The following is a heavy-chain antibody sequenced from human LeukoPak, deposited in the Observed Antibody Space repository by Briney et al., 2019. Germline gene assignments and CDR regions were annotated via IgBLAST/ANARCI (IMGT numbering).Heavy chain of an antibody. V-gene: IGHV3-30*03. D-gene: IGHD6-13*01. CDR3: VRGSRYGSSWYNWLDP. CDR1: GFTFNSYG. CDR2: ISYDESTK. J-gene: IGHJ5*02. Sequence: GGSLRLSCAASGFTFNSYGMHWVRQAPGKGLEWVTGISYDESTKNYAASAEGRFTISRDSSKDTLYLHMTSLRVEDTAIYYCVRGSRYGSSWYNWLDPWGQGTLVSVLS.